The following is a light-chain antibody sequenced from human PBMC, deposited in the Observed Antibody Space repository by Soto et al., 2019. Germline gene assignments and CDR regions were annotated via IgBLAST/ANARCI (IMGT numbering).Light chain of an antibody. CDR3: HSYTSSSTYV. V-gene: IGLV2-14*01. J-gene: IGLJ1*01. CDR1: SSDVGGYKY. Sequence: QSALTQPACVSVSPGQSITISCTGTSSDVGGYKYVSWYQQHPGKAPKLMIYEVSNRPSGISNRFSGSKSGNTASLTISGLQAEDEADYYCHSYTSSSTYVFGTGTKVTVL. CDR2: EVS.